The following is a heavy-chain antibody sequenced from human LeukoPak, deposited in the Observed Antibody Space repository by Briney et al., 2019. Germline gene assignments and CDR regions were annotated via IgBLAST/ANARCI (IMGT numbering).Heavy chain of an antibody. Sequence: GGSLRLACAASGFTFSNYGMGWVRQAPGKGLEWVSLISGSAFSTYYADSVRGRFTISSDSSKNTLYLQMNSLRAEDTAVYFCARDTGSGYDYFSYYFDYWGQGTLVTVSS. J-gene: IGHJ4*02. CDR2: ISGSAFST. CDR3: ARDTGSGYDYFSYYFDY. V-gene: IGHV3-23*01. CDR1: GFTFSNYG. D-gene: IGHD5-12*01.